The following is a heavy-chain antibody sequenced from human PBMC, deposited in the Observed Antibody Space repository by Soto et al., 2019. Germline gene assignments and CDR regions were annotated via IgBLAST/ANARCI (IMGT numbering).Heavy chain of an antibody. J-gene: IGHJ6*02. V-gene: IGHV3-33*01. CDR3: ERERPKAAADVFPPPGGPHNGYYYHGMDV. Sequence: PGGSLRLSCASSGDTFSSYGMHWVRQAPGKGLEWVAVIWYDGSNKYYADSVKGRFTISRDNSKNTLYLQMNSLSAEDTAVYYYERERPKAAADVFPPPGGPHNGYYYHGMDVWGQGTTVTVSS. D-gene: IGHD6-13*01. CDR2: IWYDGSNK. CDR1: GDTFSSYG.